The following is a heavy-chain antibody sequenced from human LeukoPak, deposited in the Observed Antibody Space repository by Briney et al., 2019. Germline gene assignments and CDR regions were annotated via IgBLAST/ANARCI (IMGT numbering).Heavy chain of an antibody. J-gene: IGHJ4*02. CDR2: INPNSGGT. CDR3: ARIVVPAAREDY. CDR1: GYTFTGYY. D-gene: IGHD2-2*01. V-gene: IGHV1-2*02. Sequence: ASVKVSCTASGYTFTGYYMHWVRQAPGQGLEWMGWINPNSGGTNYAQKFQGRVTMTRDTSISTAYMELSRLRSDDTAVYYCARIVVPAAREDYWGQGTLVTVSS.